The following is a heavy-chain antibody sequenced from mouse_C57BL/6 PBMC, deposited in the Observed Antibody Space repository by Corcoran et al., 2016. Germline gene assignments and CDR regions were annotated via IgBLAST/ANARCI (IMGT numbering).Heavy chain of an antibody. CDR3: ARSEWLRGYFDV. D-gene: IGHD2-2*01. V-gene: IGHV9-3*01. J-gene: IGHJ1*03. Sequence: QIQLVQSGPELKKPGETVKISCKASGYTFTTYGMSWVKQAPGKGLKWMGWINTYSGVPTYADDFKGRFAFSLETSASTAYLQINNLKNEDTATYFCARSEWLRGYFDVWGTGTTVTVSS. CDR2: INTYSGVP. CDR1: GYTFTTYG.